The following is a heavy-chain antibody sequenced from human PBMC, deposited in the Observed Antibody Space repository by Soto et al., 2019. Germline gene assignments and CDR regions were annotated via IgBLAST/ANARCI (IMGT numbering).Heavy chain of an antibody. Sequence: SLTCRVSGGSFSSSGYYWSWIRQPPGKGLEWIGYILYSGTAYYNPSLKSRVTISVDTSKYQFSLRLTSVTAADTAVYYCARALGWITGTTSYYYGMDVCGQATTVTVSS. CDR3: ARALGWITGTTSYYYGMDV. J-gene: IGHJ6*02. CDR1: GGSFSSSGYY. CDR2: ILYSGTA. V-gene: IGHV4-30-4*08. D-gene: IGHD1-7*01.